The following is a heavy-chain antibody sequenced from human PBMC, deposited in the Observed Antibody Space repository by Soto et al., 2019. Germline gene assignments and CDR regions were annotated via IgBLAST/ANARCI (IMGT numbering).Heavy chain of an antibody. CDR2: IYKSATT. CDR1: GDSISTVDYF. V-gene: IGHV4-30-4*01. CDR3: ARGRYFLTGRCFPNCIDA. J-gene: IGHJ4*02. Sequence: SETLSLTCSVSGDSISTVDYFWAWIRQPPGQALEYIGYIYKSATTYYNPSFEGRVAISLDTSKSHFSLNVTSVTAADTAVYFCARGRYFLTGRCFPNCIDAWGQGTLVTVSS. D-gene: IGHD3-9*01.